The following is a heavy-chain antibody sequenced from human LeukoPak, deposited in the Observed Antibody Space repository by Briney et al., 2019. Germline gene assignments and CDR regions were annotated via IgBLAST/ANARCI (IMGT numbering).Heavy chain of an antibody. V-gene: IGHV1-2*02. Sequence: ASVKVSCKASGYTFTGHYMHWVRQARGQGLEWMGWINPNSGGTNYAQKFQGRVTMTRDKSISTAYMELSRLRSDDTAVYYCARAPAHIVVVTAIPVFDYWGQGTLVTVSS. CDR3: ARAPAHIVVVTAIPVFDY. CDR1: GYTFTGHY. J-gene: IGHJ4*02. D-gene: IGHD2-21*02. CDR2: INPNSGGT.